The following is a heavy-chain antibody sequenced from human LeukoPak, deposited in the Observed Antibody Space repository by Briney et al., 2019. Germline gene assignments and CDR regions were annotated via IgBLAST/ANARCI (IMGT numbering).Heavy chain of an antibody. V-gene: IGHV3-30-3*01. J-gene: IGHJ6*02. CDR2: VLDNTDFA. D-gene: IGHD3-22*01. CDR1: GITLMFYT. CDR3: ASEPGLSRGAVYAMDV. Sequence: GGSLRLSCSASGITLMFYTIHWLRRAPGRGLEWLTLVLDNTDFAYHADSVKGRFIISRDTSKNVVYLQMNSLRPEDTAVYYCASEPGLSRGAVYAMDVWGQGTTVTVSS.